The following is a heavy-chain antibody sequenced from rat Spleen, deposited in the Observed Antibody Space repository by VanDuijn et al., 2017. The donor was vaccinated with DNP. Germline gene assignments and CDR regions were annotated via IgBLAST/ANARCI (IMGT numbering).Heavy chain of an antibody. J-gene: IGHJ4*01. CDR1: GFTFSDYY. CDR2: ISYDGDST. D-gene: IGHD1-1*01. CDR3: ARQNYYYSGNTLDA. Sequence: EVQLVESGGGLVQPGRSLKLSCAASGFTFSDYYMAWVRQAPTKGLECVAYISYDGDSTYYRDSVKGRFTISREKTRNTQYLQMDSLRSEDTATYYCARQNYYYSGNTLDAWGQGISVTVSS. V-gene: IGHV5-7*01.